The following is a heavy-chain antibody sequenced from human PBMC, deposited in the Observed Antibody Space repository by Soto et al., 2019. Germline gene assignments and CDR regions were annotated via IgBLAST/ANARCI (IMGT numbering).Heavy chain of an antibody. D-gene: IGHD2-2*01. Sequence: QVQLVQSGAEVKKPGSSVKVSCKASGDSFNSYAISWVRQAPGQGLEWMGGIIPIFHTANHVQKFQARVTMTADESASTAYMELSGLRSEDTAVYYCARVGYCNTTNCLFYYYHYGMDVWGQGTTVTVS. CDR3: ARVGYCNTTNCLFYYYHYGMDV. J-gene: IGHJ6*02. CDR2: IIPIFHTA. CDR1: GDSFNSYA. V-gene: IGHV1-69*01.